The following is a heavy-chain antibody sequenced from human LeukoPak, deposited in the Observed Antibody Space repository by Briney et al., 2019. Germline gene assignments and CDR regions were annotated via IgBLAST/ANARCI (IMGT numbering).Heavy chain of an antibody. CDR2: IKSKTDGGTT. CDR1: GFTFSNAW. CDR3: TTTSGGLVVGATTSYYYYGMDV. J-gene: IGHJ6*02. D-gene: IGHD1-26*01. Sequence: GGSLRLSCAASGFTFSNAWMSWVRQAPGKGPEWVGRIKSKTDGGTTDYAAPVKGRFTISRDDSKNTLYLQMNSLKTEDTAVYYCTTTSGGLVVGATTSYYYYGMDVWGQGTTVTVSS. V-gene: IGHV3-15*01.